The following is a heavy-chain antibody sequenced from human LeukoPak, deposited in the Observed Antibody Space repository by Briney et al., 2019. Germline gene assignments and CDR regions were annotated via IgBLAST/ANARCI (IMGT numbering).Heavy chain of an antibody. Sequence: PGGSLRLSCAASGFTVSSNYMSWVRQAPGKGLEWVSVIYSGGSTYYADSVKGRFTISRDNSKNTLYLQMNSLRAEDTAVYYCAKNSGGTCYSHLDYWGQGTLVTVSS. CDR1: GFTVSSNY. CDR3: AKNSGGTCYSHLDY. V-gene: IGHV3-53*01. J-gene: IGHJ4*02. CDR2: IYSGGST. D-gene: IGHD2-15*01.